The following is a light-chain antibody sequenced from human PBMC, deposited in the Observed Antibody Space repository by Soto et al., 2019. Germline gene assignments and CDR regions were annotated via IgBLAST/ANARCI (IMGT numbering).Light chain of an antibody. CDR2: EVE. CDR1: GRDIGAYNY. J-gene: IGLJ1*01. Sequence: QSALTQPVSVSGSPGQSITISCTGSGRDIGAYNYVSWYQQHPGKAPKLIIYEVENRPSGVSNRFSASKSAFTASLTISGLQAEDEADYYCSSYTTSYFYVFGPGTKVTVL. CDR3: SSYTTSYFYV. V-gene: IGLV2-14*01.